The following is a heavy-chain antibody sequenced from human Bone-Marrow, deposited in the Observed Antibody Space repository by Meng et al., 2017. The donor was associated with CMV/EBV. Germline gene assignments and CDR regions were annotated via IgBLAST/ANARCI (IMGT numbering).Heavy chain of an antibody. CDR3: AKTTVVGLFDY. J-gene: IGHJ4*02. CDR1: GFTFNTYA. V-gene: IGHV3-30*02. D-gene: IGHD4-23*01. CDR2: IRYDGSNK. Sequence: GGPLRLSCAASGFTFNTYAMHWVRHAPGKGLEWVAVIRYDGSNKYYADSVKGRFTISRDNSKNTLYLQMNSLRAEDTAVYYCAKTTVVGLFDYWGQGTLVTVSS.